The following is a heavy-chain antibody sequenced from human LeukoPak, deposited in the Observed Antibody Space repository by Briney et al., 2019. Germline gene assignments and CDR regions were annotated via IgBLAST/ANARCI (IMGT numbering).Heavy chain of an antibody. Sequence: PSETLSLACSVSAGSIFSTTFYWGWIRQLPGKGLEWIGSMYYDGSTYYNPSLKSRVSISVDTSNNQFSLKLTSVTAADTAVYFCARRSDSGSDDGEDYFDFSGQGTLVTVSS. V-gene: IGHV4-39*01. CDR1: AGSIFSTTFY. J-gene: IGHJ4*02. D-gene: IGHD1-26*01. CDR3: ARRSDSGSDDGEDYFDF. CDR2: MYYDGST.